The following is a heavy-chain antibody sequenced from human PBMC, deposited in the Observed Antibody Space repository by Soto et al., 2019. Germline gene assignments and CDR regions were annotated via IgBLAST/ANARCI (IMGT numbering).Heavy chain of an antibody. J-gene: IGHJ6*02. CDR2: INAVNGNT. Sequence: QVQLVQSGAEEKKPGASVKVSCKASGYTFTSYAIHWVRQAPGQRLEWMGWINAVNGNTKYSQKFQGRVTITRDTSASTAYMDRSSLRSEDTAVYDCASRRIQLEPYGRDVWGQGTTVTVSS. V-gene: IGHV1-3*05. CDR1: GYTFTSYA. D-gene: IGHD1-1*01. CDR3: ASRRIQLEPYGRDV.